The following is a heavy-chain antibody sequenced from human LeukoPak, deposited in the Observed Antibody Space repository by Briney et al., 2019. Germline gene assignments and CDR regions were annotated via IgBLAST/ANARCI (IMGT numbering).Heavy chain of an antibody. D-gene: IGHD4-17*01. CDR2: IYHSGST. CDR3: ARGRYGDYDY. Sequence: SETLSLTCTVSGYSISSGYYWGWIRQPPGKGLEWIGSIYHSGSTYYNPSLKRRVTISVDTSKNQFSLKLSSVTAADTAVYYCARGRYGDYDYWGQGTLVTVSS. CDR1: GYSISSGYY. J-gene: IGHJ4*02. V-gene: IGHV4-38-2*02.